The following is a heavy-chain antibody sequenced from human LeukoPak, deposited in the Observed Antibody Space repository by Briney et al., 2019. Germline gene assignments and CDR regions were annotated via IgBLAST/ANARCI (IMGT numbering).Heavy chain of an antibody. J-gene: IGHJ4*02. D-gene: IGHD3-10*01. CDR3: TRDVAASGSGIDY. Sequence: ASVKVSCTASGYTFTNYGISWVRQAPGQGLEWMGWISAYNGNTNYAEKFHGRVTMTTDKSKYTAYMELRSLRSDDTAVYYCTRDVAASGSGIDYWGQGTLVSVSS. CDR2: ISAYNGNT. CDR1: GYTFTNYG. V-gene: IGHV1-18*01.